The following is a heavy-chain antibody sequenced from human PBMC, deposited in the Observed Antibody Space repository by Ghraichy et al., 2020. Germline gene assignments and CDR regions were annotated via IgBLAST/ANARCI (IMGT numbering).Heavy chain of an antibody. J-gene: IGHJ4*02. V-gene: IGHV3-7*03. Sequence: GGSLRLSCAASGFNFAASWMNWVRQAPGKGLEWVAGITQSGNEQYYVDSVKGRFTISRDNAKNSLYLQMNSLRVEDTAVFFCARDRAYKSFDYWGQGILVAVCS. CDR3: ARDRAYKSFDY. D-gene: IGHD5-24*01. CDR1: GFNFAASW. CDR2: ITQSGNEQ.